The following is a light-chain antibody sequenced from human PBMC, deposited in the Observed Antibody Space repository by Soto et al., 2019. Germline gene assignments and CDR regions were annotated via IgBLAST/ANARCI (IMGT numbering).Light chain of an antibody. CDR2: EVR. V-gene: IGLV2-14*01. CDR3: SSYTSKSSLI. CDR1: MRDVGAYNL. Sequence: QSALTQPASVSGSPGQSITISCAGTMRDVGAYNLVSWYQQHPGRAPQLIIYEVRNRPSGISFRFSGSKSGNTASLPISGLQAEDEADYYCSSYTSKSSLIFGGGTKVTVL. J-gene: IGLJ2*01.